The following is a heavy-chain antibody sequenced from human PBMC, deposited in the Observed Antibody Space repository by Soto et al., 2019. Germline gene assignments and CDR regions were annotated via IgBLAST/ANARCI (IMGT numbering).Heavy chain of an antibody. J-gene: IGHJ6*02. V-gene: IGHV1-2*04. CDR2: INPNSGGT. CDR1: GYTFTGYY. Sequence: ASVKVSCKASGYTFTGYYMHWVRQAPGQGLEWMGWINPNSGGTNYAQKFQGWVTMTRDTSISTAYMELSRLRSDDTAVYYCARDEPYSSSGSSGDYYYGMDVWGQGTTVTVSS. CDR3: ARDEPYSSSGSSGDYYYGMDV. D-gene: IGHD6-13*01.